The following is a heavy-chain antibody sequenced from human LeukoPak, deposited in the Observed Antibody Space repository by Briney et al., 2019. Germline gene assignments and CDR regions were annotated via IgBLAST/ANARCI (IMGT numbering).Heavy chain of an antibody. CDR2: IYPGDSDT. V-gene: IGHV5-51*01. D-gene: IGHD3-10*01. Sequence: GESLKISCKGSGYSFTSYWICWVRHMPGKGLEGMGIIYPGDSDTRYSPSFQGQVTISADKSISTAYLQWSSLKASDTAMYYCARLFFGSGRPTQKDFDYWGQGTLVTVSS. CDR3: ARLFFGSGRPTQKDFDY. CDR1: GYSFTSYW. J-gene: IGHJ4*02.